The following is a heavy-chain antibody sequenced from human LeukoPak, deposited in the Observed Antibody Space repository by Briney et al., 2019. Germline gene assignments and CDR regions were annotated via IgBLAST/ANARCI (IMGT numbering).Heavy chain of an antibody. J-gene: IGHJ4*02. CDR2: INHSGST. Sequence: SETLSLTCAVYGGSFGGYYWSWIRQPPGKGLEWIGEINHSGSTNYNPSLKSRVTISVDTSKNQFSLKLSSVTAADTAVYYCARGYRIAAAAPLYWGQGTLDTVSS. CDR3: ARGYRIAAAAPLY. CDR1: GGSFGGYY. V-gene: IGHV4-34*01. D-gene: IGHD6-13*01.